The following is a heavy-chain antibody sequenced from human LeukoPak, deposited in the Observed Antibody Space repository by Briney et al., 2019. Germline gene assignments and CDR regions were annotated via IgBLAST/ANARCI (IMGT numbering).Heavy chain of an antibody. CDR3: ARDYIQGRYSYGADY. CDR2: ISYYGSNK. V-gene: IGHV3-30*04. D-gene: IGHD5-18*01. CDR1: GFTFSNYA. J-gene: IGHJ4*02. Sequence: GGSLTLSCAASGFTFSNYAMHWVRQAPGKGLEWVTVISYYGSNKYYADSVKGRFTISRDNSKNTLYLQVNSLRPEDTAVYYCARDYIQGRYSYGADYWGQGTLVTVSS.